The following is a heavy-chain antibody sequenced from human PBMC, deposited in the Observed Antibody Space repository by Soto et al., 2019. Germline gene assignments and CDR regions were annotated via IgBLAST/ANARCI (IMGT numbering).Heavy chain of an antibody. D-gene: IGHD3-3*01. CDR3: ARSNAYNDVWSGYFDY. V-gene: IGHV4-30-2*01. Sequence: PSETLSLTCAVSGGSISSGGYSWSWIRQPPGKGLEWIGYIYHSGSTYYNPSLKSRVTISVDRSKNQFSLKLSSVTAANTAVYYCARSNAYNDVWSGYFDYWGQGTLVTVSS. CDR1: GGSISSGGYS. J-gene: IGHJ4*02. CDR2: IYHSGST.